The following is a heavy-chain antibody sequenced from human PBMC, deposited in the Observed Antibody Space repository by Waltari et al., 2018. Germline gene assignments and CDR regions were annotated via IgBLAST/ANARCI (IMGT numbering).Heavy chain of an antibody. CDR2: IYHSGST. Sequence: QVQLQESGPGLVKPSETLSLTCAVSGYSISSGYYWGWIRQPPGKGLEWIGSIYHSGSTYYNPSLKSRVTISVDTSKNQFSLKLSSVTAADTAVYYCARAYCGGDCYIARGYYYMDVWGKGTTVTVSS. V-gene: IGHV4-38-2*01. CDR1: GYSISSGYY. D-gene: IGHD2-21*02. J-gene: IGHJ6*03. CDR3: ARAYCGGDCYIARGYYYMDV.